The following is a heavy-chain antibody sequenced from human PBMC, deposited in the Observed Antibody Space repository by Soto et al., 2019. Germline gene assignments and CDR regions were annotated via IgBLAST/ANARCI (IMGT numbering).Heavy chain of an antibody. J-gene: IGHJ4*02. CDR2: ISDGGSSK. V-gene: IGHV3-30-3*01. Sequence: GGSLRLSCAASGFTFSSYAMHWVRQAPGKGLEWVSVISDGGSSKYYADSVKGRFTISRDNSKNTLYLQMNSLRAEDTAVYYCAKDQSGSGSFYYWGQGTLVTVSS. CDR3: AKDQSGSGSFYY. CDR1: GFTFSSYA. D-gene: IGHD3-10*01.